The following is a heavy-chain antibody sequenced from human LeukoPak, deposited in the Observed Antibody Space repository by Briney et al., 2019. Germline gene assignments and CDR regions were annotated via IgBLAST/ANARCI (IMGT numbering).Heavy chain of an antibody. J-gene: IGHJ4*02. CDR1: GFTFSSYW. CDR2: IKQDGSEK. D-gene: IGHD5-12*01. CDR3: ARGMSSGYDFDY. V-gene: IGHV3-7*01. Sequence: GGSLRLSCAASGFTFSSYWMTWVRQAPGKGLEWVANIKQDGSEKYYMDSVKGRFTISRDNAKNSLYLQMNSLRAEDTAVYYCARGMSSGYDFDYWGQGTLVTVSS.